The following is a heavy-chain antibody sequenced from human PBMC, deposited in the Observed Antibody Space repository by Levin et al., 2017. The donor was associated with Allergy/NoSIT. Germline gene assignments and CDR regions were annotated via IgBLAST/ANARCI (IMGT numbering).Heavy chain of an antibody. CDR1: GFTFSDYY. V-gene: IGHV3-11*05. D-gene: IGHD3-10*01. J-gene: IGHJ6*03. CDR3: ARAADGSGTYYSYYYMDV. Sequence: LSLTCAASGFTFSDYYMSWIRQAPGKGLEWVSYISSSSSYTNYADSVKGRFTISRDNAKNSLYLQMNSLRAEDTAVYYCARAADGSGTYYSYYYMDVWGKGTTVTVSS. CDR2: ISSSSSYT.